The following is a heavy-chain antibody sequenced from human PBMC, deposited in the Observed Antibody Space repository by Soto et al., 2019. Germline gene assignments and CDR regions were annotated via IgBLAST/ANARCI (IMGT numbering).Heavy chain of an antibody. J-gene: IGHJ4*02. CDR3: TRVWEHYCSGGSCYLGCPDY. V-gene: IGHV3-49*03. D-gene: IGHD2-15*01. CDR2: IRSKAYGGTT. CDR1: GFTFGDYA. Sequence: PGGSLRLSCTASGFTFGDYAMSWFRQAPGKGLEWVGFIRSKAYGGTTEYAASVKGRFTISRDDSKSIAYLQMNSLKTEDTAVYYCTRVWEHYCSGGSCYLGCPDYWGQGTLVTVSS.